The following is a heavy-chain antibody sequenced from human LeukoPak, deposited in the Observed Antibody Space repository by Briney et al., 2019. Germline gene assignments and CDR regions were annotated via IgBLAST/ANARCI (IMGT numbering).Heavy chain of an antibody. Sequence: SETLSLTCTVSGGSISSYYWTWIRQPPGKGLEWIGYIYYSGSTNYNPSLKSRVTISVDTSKNQFSLKLSPVTAADTAVYYCARDKGVSFDYWGQGTLVTVSS. J-gene: IGHJ4*02. CDR3: ARDKGVSFDY. CDR1: GGSISSYY. V-gene: IGHV4-59*01. CDR2: IYYSGST. D-gene: IGHD3-10*01.